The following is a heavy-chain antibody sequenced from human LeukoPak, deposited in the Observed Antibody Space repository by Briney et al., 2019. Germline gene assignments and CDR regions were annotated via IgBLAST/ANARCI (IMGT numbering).Heavy chain of an antibody. J-gene: IGHJ4*02. CDR1: GYTFTDYY. V-gene: IGHV1-18*01. CDR3: ARLNYYDPNGFDY. CDR2: ISTYNGDT. Sequence: ASVKVSCKASGYTFTDYYVTWVRQAPGQGLEWMGWISTYNGDTNYAQKFQGGVTMTTDTSTGTAYMELRSLRSDDTAVYYCARLNYYDPNGFDYWGQGTLVTVSS. D-gene: IGHD3-22*01.